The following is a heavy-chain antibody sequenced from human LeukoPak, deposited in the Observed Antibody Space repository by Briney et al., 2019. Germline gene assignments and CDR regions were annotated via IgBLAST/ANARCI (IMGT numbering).Heavy chain of an antibody. D-gene: IGHD3-10*01. Sequence: SETLSLTCTVSGGSISSANYYWGWIRQPPGKGLEWIGSVYNSGSTYYNPSLKSRVIVSLAMSQNQFSLRLTSVTAADTAVYYCARDTGQYAPGTPGFTRFDPWGQGALVTVSS. J-gene: IGHJ5*02. CDR2: VYNSGST. CDR1: GGSISSANYY. CDR3: ARDTGQYAPGTPGFTRFDP. V-gene: IGHV4-39*07.